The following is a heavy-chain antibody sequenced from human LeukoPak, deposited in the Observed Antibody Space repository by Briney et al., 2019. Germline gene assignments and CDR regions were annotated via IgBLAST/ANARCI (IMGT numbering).Heavy chain of an antibody. D-gene: IGHD3-3*02. CDR2: ISAGGGGT. CDR3: ARVGDHFRWNLDL. CDR1: GFTFSSYA. V-gene: IGHV3-23*01. Sequence: GGSLRLSCAASGFTFSSYAMSWVRQAPGKGLEWVSAISAGGGGTYYADSVKGRFTISRDNSKDTLFLQTSSLRAEDTAVYYCARVGDHFRWNLDLWGRGTLVTVSS. J-gene: IGHJ2*01.